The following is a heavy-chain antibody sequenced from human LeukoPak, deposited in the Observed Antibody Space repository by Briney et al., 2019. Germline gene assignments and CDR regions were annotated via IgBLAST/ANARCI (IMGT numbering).Heavy chain of an antibody. CDR3: ARDPSDLLWFGELFVWFDP. CDR2: INAGNGNT. V-gene: IGHV1-3*01. CDR1: GYTFTSYA. Sequence: ASVKVSCKASGYTFTSYAMHWVRQAPGQRLEWMGWINAGNGNTKYSQKFRGRVTITRDTSASTAYMELSSLRSEDTAVYYCARDPSDLLWFGELFVWFDPWGQGTLVTVSS. D-gene: IGHD3-10*01. J-gene: IGHJ5*02.